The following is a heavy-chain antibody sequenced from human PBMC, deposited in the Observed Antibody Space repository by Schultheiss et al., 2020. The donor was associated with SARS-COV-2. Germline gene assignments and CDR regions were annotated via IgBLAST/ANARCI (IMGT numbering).Heavy chain of an antibody. Sequence: GGSLRLSCAASGCTFSSYEVNWVRQAPGKGLEWVSYISSSSSTIYYADSVKGRFTISRDNAKNSLYLQMNSLRAEDTAVYYCAKDVVVTANYCFDYWGQGTLVTVSS. CDR1: GCTFSSYE. D-gene: IGHD2-21*02. CDR3: AKDVVVTANYCFDY. V-gene: IGHV3-48*03. J-gene: IGHJ4*02. CDR2: ISSSSSTI.